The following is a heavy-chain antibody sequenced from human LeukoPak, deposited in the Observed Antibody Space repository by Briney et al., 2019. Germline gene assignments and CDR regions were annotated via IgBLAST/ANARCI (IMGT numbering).Heavy chain of an antibody. Sequence: VASVKVSCKVSGYTLTELSMHWVRQAPGKGLEWMGGFDPEDGETIYAQKFQGRVTMTEDTSTDTAYMELSSLRSEDTAVYYCARDNEPLTMVRGVIIRAGSYYMDVWGKGTTVTVSS. J-gene: IGHJ6*03. V-gene: IGHV1-24*01. CDR3: ARDNEPLTMVRGVIIRAGSYYMDV. CDR1: GYTLTELS. CDR2: FDPEDGET. D-gene: IGHD3-10*01.